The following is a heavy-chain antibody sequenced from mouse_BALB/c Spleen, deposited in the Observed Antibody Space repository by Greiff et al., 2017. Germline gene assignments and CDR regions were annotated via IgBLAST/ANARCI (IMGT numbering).Heavy chain of an antibody. V-gene: IGHV5-12-1*01. CDR2: ISSGGGST. CDR3: ARQLWYFDV. J-gene: IGHJ1*01. Sequence: DVQLQESGGGLVKPGGSLKLSCAASGFAFSSYDMSWVRQTPEKRLEWVAYISSGGGSTYYPDTVKGRFTISRDNAKNTLYLQMSSLKSEDTAMYYCARQLWYFDVWGAGTTVTVSS. CDR1: GFAFSSYD.